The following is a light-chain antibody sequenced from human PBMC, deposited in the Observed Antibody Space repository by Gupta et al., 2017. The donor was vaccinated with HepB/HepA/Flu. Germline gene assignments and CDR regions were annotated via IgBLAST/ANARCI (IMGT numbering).Light chain of an antibody. V-gene: IGLV2-23*02. J-gene: IGLJ1*01. CDR1: NGDVGTYNL. Sequence: QSALTQPASVSGSPGQSITISCAGSNGDVGTYNLVSWYQQHPGKAPKLMIYEVTKRPAGVSSRFSGSKSGNTASLTISGRQGEDEADYYCCSYVCGNIYVFGTGTTVTVL. CDR3: CSYVCGNIYV. CDR2: EVT.